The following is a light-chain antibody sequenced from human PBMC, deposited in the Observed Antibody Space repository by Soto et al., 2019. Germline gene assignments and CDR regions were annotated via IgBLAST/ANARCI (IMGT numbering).Light chain of an antibody. CDR1: SNDVGGYNH. CDR3: NSYRSTDTVV. CDR2: EVS. J-gene: IGLJ2*01. Sequence: QSALTQPASVSGSPGQSITISCTGTSNDVGGYNHVSWYQQHPGKAPKLIIYEVSYRPSGVSNRFSGSNSGNTASLTISGLQAEDEADYYCNSYRSTDTVVFGGGTKLTVL. V-gene: IGLV2-14*01.